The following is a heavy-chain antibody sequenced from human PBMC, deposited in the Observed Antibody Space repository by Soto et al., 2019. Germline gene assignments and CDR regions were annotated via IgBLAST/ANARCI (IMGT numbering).Heavy chain of an antibody. CDR2: ISSSSSYI. D-gene: IGHD3-10*01. CDR3: ARDLSSGLAP. J-gene: IGHJ5*02. V-gene: IGHV3-21*01. Sequence: PGGSLRLSCAASGFTFSSYSMNWVRQAPGKGLEWVSSISSSSSYIYYADSVKGRFTISRDNAKNSLYLQMNSLRAEDTAVYCCARDLSSGLAPWGQGTLVTVSS. CDR1: GFTFSSYS.